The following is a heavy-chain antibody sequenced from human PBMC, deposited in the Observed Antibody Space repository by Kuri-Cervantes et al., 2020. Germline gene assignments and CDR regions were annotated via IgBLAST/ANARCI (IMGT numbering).Heavy chain of an antibody. CDR1: GFTFSSYA. D-gene: IGHD3-3*01. V-gene: IGHV3-30*04. CDR2: ISYDGSNK. CDR3: ARSPRILGDFWSGYYNP. J-gene: IGHJ5*02. Sequence: GESLKISCAASGFTFSSYAMHWVRQAPGKGLEWVAVISYDGSNKYYADSVKGRFTISRDNSKNTLYLQMNSLRAEDTAVYYCARSPRILGDFWSGYYNPWGQGTLVIVSS.